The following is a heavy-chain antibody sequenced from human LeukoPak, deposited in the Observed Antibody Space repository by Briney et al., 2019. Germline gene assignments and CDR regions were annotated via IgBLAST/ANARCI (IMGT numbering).Heavy chain of an antibody. V-gene: IGHV1-46*01. D-gene: IGHD2-21*02. CDR3: ARGRVTATDGFDI. CDR1: VYTFTSYF. J-gene: IGHJ3*02. CDR2: INPTGGST. Sequence: ASVKVSCKASVYTFTSYFIHWVRQAPGEGLEWMGIINPTGGSTRYAQKFQGRVTMTRDTSTSTVYMELSSLRSEDTAVYYCARGRVTATDGFDIWGQGTTVIVSS.